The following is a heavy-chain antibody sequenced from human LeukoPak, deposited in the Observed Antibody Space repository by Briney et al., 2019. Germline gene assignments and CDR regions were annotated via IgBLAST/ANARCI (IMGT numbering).Heavy chain of an antibody. D-gene: IGHD3-10*01. CDR3: ARGPFTMVRGVPLDY. CDR1: GGTFSSYA. V-gene: IGHV1-69*04. CDR2: IIPILGIA. Sequence: SVKVSCKASGGTFSSYAISWVRQAPGQGLEWMGRIIPILGIANYAQKFQGRVTITADKSTSTAYMELSSLRSEDTAVYYCARGPFTMVRGVPLDYWGQGTLVTVSS. J-gene: IGHJ4*02.